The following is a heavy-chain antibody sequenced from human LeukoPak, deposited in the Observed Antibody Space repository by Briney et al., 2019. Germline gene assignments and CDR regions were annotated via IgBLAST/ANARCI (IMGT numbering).Heavy chain of an antibody. CDR1: GYTFTDYY. D-gene: IGHD5-24*01. Sequence: GASVKVSCKTSGYTFTDYYVHWVRQAPGQGLEWLAWINPNSGGTNYAQKFQGRVTMTRDTSISTAYMELSRLRSDDTAVYYCARAFRGGLTHFDYWGQGTLVTVSS. CDR2: INPNSGGT. V-gene: IGHV1-2*02. CDR3: ARAFRGGLTHFDY. J-gene: IGHJ4*02.